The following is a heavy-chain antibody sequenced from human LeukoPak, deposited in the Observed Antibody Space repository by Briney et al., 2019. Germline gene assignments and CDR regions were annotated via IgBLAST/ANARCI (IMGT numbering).Heavy chain of an antibody. CDR1: GFTFGSSA. Sequence: GGSLRLSWAASGFTFGSSAMSWVRQAQGKGLEWVSAISNNGGYTYYADSVQGRFTISRDNSKSTLCLQMNSLRAEDTAVYYCAKQLGYCSDGSCYFPYWGQGTLVTVSS. CDR2: ISNNGGYT. V-gene: IGHV3-23*01. CDR3: AKQLGYCSDGSCYFPY. J-gene: IGHJ4*02. D-gene: IGHD2-15*01.